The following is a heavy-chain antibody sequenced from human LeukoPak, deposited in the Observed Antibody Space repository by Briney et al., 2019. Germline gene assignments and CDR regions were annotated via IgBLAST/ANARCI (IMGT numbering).Heavy chain of an antibody. D-gene: IGHD3-10*01. V-gene: IGHV3-48*02. CDR2: ISAGGSTM. Sequence: GGSLRLSCAASGFTFSRYSINWVRQAPGKGLEWISYISAGGSTMYYADSVKGRFTISRDNAKNALYLQMTSLRDEDTAVYYCARGEYDWGQGTLVTVSS. CDR3: ARGEYD. CDR1: GFTFSRYS. J-gene: IGHJ4*02.